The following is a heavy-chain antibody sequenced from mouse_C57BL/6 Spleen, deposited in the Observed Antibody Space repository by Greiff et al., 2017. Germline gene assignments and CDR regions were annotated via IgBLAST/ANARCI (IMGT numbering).Heavy chain of an antibody. CDR1: GFTFSNYW. J-gene: IGHJ1*03. CDR2: IRLKSDNYAT. D-gene: IGHD2-2*01. Sequence: EVQLQESGGGLVQPGGSMKLSCVASGFTFSNYWMNWVRQSPEKGLEWVAQIRLKSDNYATHYAESVKGRFTISRDDSKSSVYLQMNNLRAEDTGIYYCTGGYYGYFDVWGTGTTVTVSS. V-gene: IGHV6-3*01. CDR3: TGGYYGYFDV.